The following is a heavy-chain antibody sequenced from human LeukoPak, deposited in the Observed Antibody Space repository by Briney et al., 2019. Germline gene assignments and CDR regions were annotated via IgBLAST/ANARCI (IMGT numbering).Heavy chain of an antibody. V-gene: IGHV3-11*01. CDR3: ARRYCSSGSCDMGADALDI. CDR2: ISSSGSNI. CDR1: GFTFSDYY. Sequence: GGSLRLSCAASGFTFSDYYMTWIRQAPGKGLEWVSYISSSGSNIYYADSVKGRFTISRDNAKNSLNLQMNSLRAEDTAVYYCARRYCSSGSCDMGADALDIWGQGTMVTVSS. J-gene: IGHJ3*02. D-gene: IGHD2-2*02.